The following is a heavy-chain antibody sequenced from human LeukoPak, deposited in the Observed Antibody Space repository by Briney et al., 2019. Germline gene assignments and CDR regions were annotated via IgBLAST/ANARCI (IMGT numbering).Heavy chain of an antibody. CDR2: ISAYNGNT. V-gene: IGHV1-18*01. CDR3: ARDFGVRYDYVWGSYRYILDY. CDR1: GYTFTSYG. Sequence: VASVKVSCKASGYTFTSYGISWVRQAPGQGLEWMGWISAYNGNTNYAQKLQGRVTMTTDTSTSTAYMELRSLRSDDTAVYYCARDFGVRYDYVWGSYRYILDYWGQGTLVTVSS. D-gene: IGHD3-16*02. J-gene: IGHJ4*02.